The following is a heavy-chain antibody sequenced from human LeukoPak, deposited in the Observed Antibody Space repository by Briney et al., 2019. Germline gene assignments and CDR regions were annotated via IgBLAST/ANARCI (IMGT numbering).Heavy chain of an antibody. CDR1: GFTFSSYS. CDR2: ISTSSSYI. CDR3: ARMHCSGGSCYSVWYYFDY. D-gene: IGHD2-15*01. J-gene: IGHJ4*02. Sequence: GQSLRLSCAASGFTFSSYSMNWVRQAPGKGLEWVSSISTSSSYIYYADSVKGRFTISRDNAKNSLYLQINSLRAEDTAVYYCARMHCSGGSCYSVWYYFDYWGQGTLVTVSS. V-gene: IGHV3-21*01.